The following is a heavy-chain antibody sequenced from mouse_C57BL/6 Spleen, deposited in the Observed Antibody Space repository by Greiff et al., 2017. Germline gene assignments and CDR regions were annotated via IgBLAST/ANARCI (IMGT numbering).Heavy chain of an antibody. D-gene: IGHD2-2*01. CDR2: IIYDGSN. V-gene: IGHV3-6*01. CDR1: GYSITSGYY. CDR3: AQTMVTTEFAY. Sequence: EVQLQESGPGLVKPSQSLSLTCSVTGYSITSGYYWHWIRQFPGNKLEWMGYIIYDGSNYYKPSLKNRISITLDTYKNQFFLKLNSGTTDDTATYYWAQTMVTTEFAYWGQGTLVTVSA. J-gene: IGHJ3*01.